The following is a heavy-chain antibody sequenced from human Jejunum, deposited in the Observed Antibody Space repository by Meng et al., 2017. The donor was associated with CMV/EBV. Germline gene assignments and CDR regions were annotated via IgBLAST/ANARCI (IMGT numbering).Heavy chain of an antibody. Sequence: KDSGYTFPSYDINWVRQATGQGLEWMGWMNPNSGNTGYAQKFQGRVTMTRNTSISTAYMELSSLRSEDTAVYYCANSRSRGIPDYWGQGTLVTVSS. CDR1: GYTFPSYD. V-gene: IGHV1-8*01. CDR2: MNPNSGNT. J-gene: IGHJ4*02. D-gene: IGHD3-16*01. CDR3: ANSRSRGIPDY.